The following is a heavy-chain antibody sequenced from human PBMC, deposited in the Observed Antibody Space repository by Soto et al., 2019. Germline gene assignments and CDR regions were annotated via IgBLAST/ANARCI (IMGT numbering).Heavy chain of an antibody. D-gene: IGHD3-3*01. CDR1: GGSVSSGSYY. CDR3: ARALDFWSGYGMDV. CDR2: IYYSGST. J-gene: IGHJ6*02. V-gene: IGHV4-61*01. Sequence: SETLSLTCTVSGGSVSSGSYYWSWIRQPPGKGLEWIGYIYYSGSTNYNPSLKSRVTISVDTSKNQFSLKLSSVTAADTAVYYCARALDFWSGYGMDVWGQGTTVTVSS.